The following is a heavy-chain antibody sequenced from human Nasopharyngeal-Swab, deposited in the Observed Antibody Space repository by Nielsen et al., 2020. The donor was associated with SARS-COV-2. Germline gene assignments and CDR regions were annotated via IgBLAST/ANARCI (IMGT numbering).Heavy chain of an antibody. D-gene: IGHD1-26*01. CDR2: IANDGSCT. CDR3: ERESYSWSWYGPDY. Sequence: GGSLRLSCTVSGFTFTDYWMHWLRQSPGKGPVWLSRIANDGSCTTYADSVRGRFTISRDNARNTLFLQLHSLGAEDTAVYYCERESYSWSWYGPDYWGQGTQVTVSS. J-gene: IGHJ4*02. V-gene: IGHV3-74*03. CDR1: GFTFTDYW.